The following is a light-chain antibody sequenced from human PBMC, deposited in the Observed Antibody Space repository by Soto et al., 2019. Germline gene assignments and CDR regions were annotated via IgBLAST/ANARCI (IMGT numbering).Light chain of an antibody. CDR2: GAS. V-gene: IGKV3-15*01. J-gene: IGKJ2*01. CDR3: QHYNNWPPYT. Sequence: EILMTQSPATLSVSPGERATLSCRASQSVSSNLAWYQQKPGQAPRILIYGASTRATGIPARFSGSGSGTEFTLTVSSLQSEDFGVYYCQHYNNWPPYTFGQGTNLEIK. CDR1: QSVSSN.